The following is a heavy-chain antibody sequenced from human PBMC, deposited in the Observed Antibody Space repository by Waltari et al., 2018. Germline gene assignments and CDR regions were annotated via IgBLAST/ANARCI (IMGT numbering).Heavy chain of an antibody. CDR1: GYSISSGYS. D-gene: IGHD2-21*01. CDR2: IYHSGST. J-gene: IGHJ3*02. CDR3: ARAYCGGDCDPIDAFDI. Sequence: QVQLQESGPGLVKPSEPLSLPCAVSGYSISSGYSWGWIRQPPGKGLEWIGSIYHSGSTYYNPSLKSRVTISVDTSKNQFSLKLSSVTAADTAVYYCARAYCGGDCDPIDAFDIWGQGTMVTVSS. V-gene: IGHV4-38-2*01.